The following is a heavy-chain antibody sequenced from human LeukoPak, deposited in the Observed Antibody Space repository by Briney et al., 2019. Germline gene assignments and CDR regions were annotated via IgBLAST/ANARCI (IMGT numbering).Heavy chain of an antibody. CDR1: GYTFTGYY. D-gene: IGHD3-10*01. J-gene: IGHJ4*02. CDR2: ISAYNVNT. Sequence: ASVKVSCKASGYTFTGYYMHWVRQAPGQGLEWRGWISAYNVNTNYAQKLQGRVTMTTDTSTSTAYMELRSLRSDDTAVYYCARRAVRGVVDYWGQGTLVTVSS. V-gene: IGHV1-18*04. CDR3: ARRAVRGVVDY.